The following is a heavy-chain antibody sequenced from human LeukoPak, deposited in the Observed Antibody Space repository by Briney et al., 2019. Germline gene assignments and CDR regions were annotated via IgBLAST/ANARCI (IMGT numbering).Heavy chain of an antibody. J-gene: IGHJ5*02. Sequence: ASVKVSCKASGGTFSIYAISWVRQAPGQGLEWMGWISTYNGKTNYSQKVQDRVTMTTDTSTSTVYMELRSLRSDDTALYFCARDFSNFSYGTWFDPWGQGTLVTVSS. D-gene: IGHD1-1*01. CDR3: ARDFSNFSYGTWFDP. V-gene: IGHV1-18*01. CDR2: ISTYNGKT. CDR1: GGTFSIYA.